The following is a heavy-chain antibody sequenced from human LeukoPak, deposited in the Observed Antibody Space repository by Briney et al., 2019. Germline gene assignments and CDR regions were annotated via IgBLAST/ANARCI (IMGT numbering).Heavy chain of an antibody. V-gene: IGHV3-7*01. D-gene: IGHD3-9*01. CDR2: IKQDGTEK. Sequence: GXSLRLSCAASGFTFTTYWMSWVRQAPGKGLEWVANIKQDGTEKYYVDSVKGRLTISRDNAKNSLYLQMNSLRVEDTAVYYCARDGEDFDWLLSPWDYYYYMDVWGKGTTVTISS. CDR1: GFTFTTYW. J-gene: IGHJ6*03. CDR3: ARDGEDFDWLLSPWDYYYYMDV.